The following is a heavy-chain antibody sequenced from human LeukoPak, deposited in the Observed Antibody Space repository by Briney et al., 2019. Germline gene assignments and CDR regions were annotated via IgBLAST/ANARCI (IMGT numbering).Heavy chain of an antibody. CDR1: GFTFNNYA. CDR3: VKDNSNWYWYFAV. D-gene: IGHD1-1*01. V-gene: IGHV3-23*01. J-gene: IGHJ2*01. Sequence: PGGSLRLSCAASGFTFNNYAMIWVRQAPGKGLEWVSVISGSGNSTYYADSVKGRFTISRDNSKNTLYLQMNSLRGEDTAVYHCVKDNSNWYWYFAVGGRGTLVTVSS. CDR2: ISGSGNST.